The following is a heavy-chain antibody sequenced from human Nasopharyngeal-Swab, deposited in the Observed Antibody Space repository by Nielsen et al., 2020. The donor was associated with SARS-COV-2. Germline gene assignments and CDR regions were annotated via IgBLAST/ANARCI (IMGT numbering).Heavy chain of an antibody. D-gene: IGHD2-2*01. CDR3: VTIGSMGFDP. J-gene: IGHJ5*02. Sequence: GESLKISCAASGFTFSSYSMNWVRQAPGKGLEWVSSISSSSSYIYYADSVKGRFTISRDNAKNTVYLQMNSLRVEDTAVYYCVTIGSMGFDPWGQGTLVTVSS. CDR2: ISSSSSYI. V-gene: IGHV3-21*01. CDR1: GFTFSSYS.